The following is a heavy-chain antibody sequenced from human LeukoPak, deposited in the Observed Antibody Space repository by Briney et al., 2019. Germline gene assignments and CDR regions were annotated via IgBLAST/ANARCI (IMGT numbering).Heavy chain of an antibody. D-gene: IGHD4-23*01. CDR1: GGSTSNYY. J-gene: IGHJ4*02. CDR2: IYYSGST. V-gene: IGHV4-59*01. CDR3: ARYGPGGWELDY. Sequence: SETLSLTCTVSGGSTSNYYWSWIRQPPGKGLEWIGYIYYSGSTKYNPSLKSRVTISVDTSKNQFSLRLSSMTAADTAVYYCARYGPGGWELDYWGQGTLVTVSS.